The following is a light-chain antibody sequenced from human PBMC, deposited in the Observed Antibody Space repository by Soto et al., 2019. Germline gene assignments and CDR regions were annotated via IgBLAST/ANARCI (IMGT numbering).Light chain of an antibody. Sequence: DVQMTQSPSTLSASVGDRLTITCRASQSINNLLAWYQQKPGKAPKFLIYDVSTLESGVPSRFSGSGSGTEFTLTISSLQPEDFAFYYCQQTYSIPITFGQGTRLEIK. CDR2: DVS. J-gene: IGKJ5*01. V-gene: IGKV1-5*01. CDR3: QQTYSIPIT. CDR1: QSINNL.